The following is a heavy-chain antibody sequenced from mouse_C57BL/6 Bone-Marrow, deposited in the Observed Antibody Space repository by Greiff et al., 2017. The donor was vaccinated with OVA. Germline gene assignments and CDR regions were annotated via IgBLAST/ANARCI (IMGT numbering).Heavy chain of an antibody. CDR3: ARYSNFYFDY. CDR2: IYPGSGST. CDR1: GYTFTSYW. J-gene: IGHJ2*01. D-gene: IGHD2-5*01. V-gene: IGHV1-55*01. Sequence: QVQLQQPGAELVKPGASVKMSCKASGYTFTSYWITWVKQRPGQGLEWIGDIYPGSGSTNYNEKFKSKATLTVDPSSSTAYMQRSSLTSEVSAVYYCARYSNFYFDYWGQGTTRTVSS.